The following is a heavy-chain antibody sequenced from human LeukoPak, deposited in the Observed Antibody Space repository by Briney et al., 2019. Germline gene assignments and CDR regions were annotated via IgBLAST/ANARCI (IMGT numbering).Heavy chain of an antibody. CDR1: GFTFSIYA. V-gene: IGHV3-23*01. D-gene: IGHD4-17*01. J-gene: IGHJ1*01. CDR2: ISGSGGSK. Sequence: GGSLRLSCAASGFTFSIYAMRWVRQAPGKGLEWVSAISGSGGSKYYADSVKGRFTISRDNSKITLYLQMNSLRAEDTAVYYCAPHRGGPRVSTEEYFQHWGQGTLVTVSS. CDR3: APHRGGPRVSTEEYFQH.